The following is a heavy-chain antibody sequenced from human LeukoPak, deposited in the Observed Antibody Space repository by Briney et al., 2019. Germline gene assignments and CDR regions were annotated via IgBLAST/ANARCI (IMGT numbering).Heavy chain of an antibody. CDR1: GFTFSSSA. CDR3: VRRAGGYSHPYDY. CDR2: ISGSGGST. V-gene: IGHV3-23*01. Sequence: GGSLRLSCAASGFTFSSSAMSWVRQAPGKGLEWVSVISGSGGSTYYADSVRGRFTISRDDSKNTLYLQMNSLRAEDTAVYYCVRRAGGYSHPYDYWGQGTLVTVSS. D-gene: IGHD4-23*01. J-gene: IGHJ4*02.